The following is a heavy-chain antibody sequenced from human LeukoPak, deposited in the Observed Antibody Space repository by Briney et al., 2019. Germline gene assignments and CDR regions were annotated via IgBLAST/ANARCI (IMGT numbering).Heavy chain of an antibody. J-gene: IGHJ1*01. CDR3: TTGLLEAVAGIKRGCFQH. CDR1: GFTFSSYW. D-gene: IGHD6-19*01. V-gene: IGHV3-15*01. CDR2: IKSKTDGGTT. Sequence: PGGSLRLSCAASGFTFSSYWMHWVRQAPGKGLEWVGRIKSKTDGGTTDYAAPVKGRFTISRDDSKNTLYLQMNSLKAEDTAVYYCTTGLLEAVAGIKRGCFQHWGQGTLVTVSS.